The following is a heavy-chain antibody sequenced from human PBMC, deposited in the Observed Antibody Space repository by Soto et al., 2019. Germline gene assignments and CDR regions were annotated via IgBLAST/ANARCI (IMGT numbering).Heavy chain of an antibody. CDR3: ARDHVTGRYSYGSYYYYGMDV. CDR1: GGSVSSGSYY. Sequence: NPSETLSLTCTVSGGSVSSGSYYWSWIRQPPGKGLEWIGYIYYSGSTNYNPSLKSRVTISVDTSKNQFSLKLSSVTAADTAVYYCARDHVTGRYSYGSYYYYGMDVWGQGTTVTVSS. CDR2: IYYSGST. D-gene: IGHD5-18*01. J-gene: IGHJ6*02. V-gene: IGHV4-61*01.